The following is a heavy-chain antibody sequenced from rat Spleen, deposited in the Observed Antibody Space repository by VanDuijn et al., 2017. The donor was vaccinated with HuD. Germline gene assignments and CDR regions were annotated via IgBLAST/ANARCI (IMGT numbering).Heavy chain of an antibody. CDR3: TTEYRYNYGNY. Sequence: EVQLVESGGGLVQPGRSLKLSCAASGFTFNNYYMAWVHQAPTKGLEWVASITTGGGGTYYADSVEGRFTISRDNAKSTLYLQMDSLRSEDTATYYCTTEYRYNYGNYWGQGVMVTVSS. J-gene: IGHJ2*01. V-gene: IGHV5-27*01. CDR2: ITTGGGGT. CDR1: GFTFNNYY. D-gene: IGHD1-5*01.